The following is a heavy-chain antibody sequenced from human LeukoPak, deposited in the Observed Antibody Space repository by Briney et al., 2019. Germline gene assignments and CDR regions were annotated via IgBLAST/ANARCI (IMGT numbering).Heavy chain of an antibody. V-gene: IGHV3-7*01. Sequence: PGGSLRLSCAASGFTFSSYWMSWARQAPGKGLEWVANIKQDGSEKYYVDSVKGRFTISRDNAKNSLYLQMNSLRAEDTAVYYCARDDTDSSSSTDAFDIWGQGTMVTVSS. CDR1: GFTFSSYW. J-gene: IGHJ3*02. CDR2: IKQDGSEK. CDR3: ARDDTDSSSSTDAFDI. D-gene: IGHD6-6*01.